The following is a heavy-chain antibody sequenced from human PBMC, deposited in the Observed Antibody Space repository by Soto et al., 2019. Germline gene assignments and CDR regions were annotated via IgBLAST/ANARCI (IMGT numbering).Heavy chain of an antibody. CDR3: ARNMDYYYGPGSGNGHGV. V-gene: IGHV1-2*02. CDR1: GYTFTAYY. Sequence: QVQLVQSGAEVKEPGDSVRVSCEASGYTFTAYYIHWVRQVPGQGLEWMGWINPKFGDTTYAQDFQGRVTMTRYMSISTDYMELSRRTSDDTAIYYCARNMDYYYGPGSGNGHGVWGQGTTVTVFS. D-gene: IGHD3-10*01. J-gene: IGHJ6*02. CDR2: INPKFGDT.